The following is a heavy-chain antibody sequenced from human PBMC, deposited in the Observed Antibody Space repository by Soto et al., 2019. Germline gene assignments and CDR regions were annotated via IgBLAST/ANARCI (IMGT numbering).Heavy chain of an antibody. CDR2: IIPIFGTA. Sequence: SVKVSCKASGVTFSSYAISRVRQFSGQRLARMGGIIPIFGTANYAQKLQGRVTITADKSTSTAYMELSSLRSEDTAVYYCARDVDYDILTGYYRHYWYFDLWGRGTLLTESS. J-gene: IGHJ2*01. D-gene: IGHD3-9*01. CDR3: ARDVDYDILTGYYRHYWYFDL. V-gene: IGHV1-69*06. CDR1: GVTFSSYA.